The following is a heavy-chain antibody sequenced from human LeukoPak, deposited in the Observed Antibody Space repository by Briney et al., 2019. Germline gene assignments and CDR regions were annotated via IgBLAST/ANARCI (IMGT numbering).Heavy chain of an antibody. CDR2: ISAYNGNT. CDR1: GYTFTSYG. CDR3: ARDWSHGSGSYDYYYYGMDV. J-gene: IGHJ6*02. Sequence: AASVKVSCKASGYTFTSYGISWVRQAPGQGLEWMGWISAYNGNTNYAQKLQGRVTMTTDTSTSTAYMELRSLRSEDTAVYYCARDWSHGSGSYDYYYYGMDVWGQGTTVTVSS. D-gene: IGHD3-10*01. V-gene: IGHV1-18*01.